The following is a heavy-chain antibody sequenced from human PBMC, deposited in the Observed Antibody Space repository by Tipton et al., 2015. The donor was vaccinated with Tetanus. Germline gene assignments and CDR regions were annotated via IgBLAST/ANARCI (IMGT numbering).Heavy chain of an antibody. V-gene: IGHV4-34*01. J-gene: IGHJ4*02. Sequence: LRLSCAVYGGSFSGYYWSWIRQPPGKGLEWIGEINHSGSTNYSPSLKSRVTISVDTSKNQFSLRLSSVTAADTAVYYCARGPPRLQFSYWGQGTLVTVSS. CDR2: INHSGST. CDR3: ARGPPRLQFSY. CDR1: GGSFSGYY. D-gene: IGHD5-24*01.